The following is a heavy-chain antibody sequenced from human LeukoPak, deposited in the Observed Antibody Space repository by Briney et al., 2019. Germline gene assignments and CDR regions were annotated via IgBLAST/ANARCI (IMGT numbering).Heavy chain of an antibody. CDR1: GYTFTGYY. CDR3: ARANGDSFYYYYYGMDV. J-gene: IGHJ6*02. V-gene: IGHV1-2*02. CDR2: INPNSGGT. D-gene: IGHD4-17*01. Sequence: ASVKVSCKASGYTFTGYYMHWVRQAPGQGLEWMGWINPNSGGTNHAQKLQGRVTMTRDTSISTAYMELSRLRSDDTAVFYCARANGDSFYYYYYGMDVWGQGTTGTVSS.